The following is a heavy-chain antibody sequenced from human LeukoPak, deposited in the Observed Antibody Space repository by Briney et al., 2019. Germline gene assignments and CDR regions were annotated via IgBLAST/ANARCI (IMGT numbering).Heavy chain of an antibody. V-gene: IGHV5-51*01. J-gene: IGHJ4*02. CDR3: VMGSYSYYFDY. CDR1: GYSFTNYW. D-gene: IGHD3-10*01. CDR2: IYPGDSDT. Sequence: GESLKISCQGSGYSFTNYWIGWVRQMPGKGLEWMGIIYPGDSDTKYSPSFQGQVTISADKSITTAHLRWSSLKASDTAMYYCVMGSYSYYFDYWGQGTLVTVSS.